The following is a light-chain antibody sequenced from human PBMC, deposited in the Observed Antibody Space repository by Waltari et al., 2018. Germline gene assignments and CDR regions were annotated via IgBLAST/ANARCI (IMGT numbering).Light chain of an antibody. CDR2: DAS. CDR1: QGVSSF. Sequence: EIVLTQSPATLSLSPGERATLSCRASQGVSSFLAWYQQKPGQAPRLLIYDASNRAIGIPARFSGSGSGTDFTLTISSLEPEDFAVYYCQQRSNLVTFGGGTKVEIK. V-gene: IGKV3-11*01. CDR3: QQRSNLVT. J-gene: IGKJ4*01.